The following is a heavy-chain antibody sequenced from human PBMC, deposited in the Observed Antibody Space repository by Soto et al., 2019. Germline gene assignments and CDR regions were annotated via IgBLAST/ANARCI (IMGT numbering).Heavy chain of an antibody. CDR2: TYYRSKWYN. CDR3: ESLIGNSWLIG. V-gene: IGHV6-1*01. CDR1: GDSVSSNSAT. Sequence: QVQLQQSGPGLVKPSQTLSLTCAISGDSVSSNSATWNWIRQSPSRGLEWLGRTYYRSKWYNDYQVSIKSRISMNPDTSNNQCSLQLNSVTSEDTAVYYCESLIGNSWLIGRVQGTLVTVS. J-gene: IGHJ4*02. D-gene: IGHD6-13*01.